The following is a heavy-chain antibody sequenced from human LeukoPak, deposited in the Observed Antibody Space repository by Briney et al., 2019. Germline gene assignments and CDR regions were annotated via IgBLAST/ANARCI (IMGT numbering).Heavy chain of an antibody. CDR2: INHSGST. V-gene: IGHV4-34*01. CDR1: GGSFSGYY. J-gene: IGHJ6*02. D-gene: IGHD4-17*01. CDR3: AATFNYGDYDYYYYGMDV. Sequence: SETLSLTCAVYGGSFSGYYWSWIRQPPGKGLEWIGEINHSGSTNYNPSLKSRVTISVDTSKNQFSLKLSSVTDADTAVYYCAATFNYGDYDYYYYGMDVWGQGTTVTVSS.